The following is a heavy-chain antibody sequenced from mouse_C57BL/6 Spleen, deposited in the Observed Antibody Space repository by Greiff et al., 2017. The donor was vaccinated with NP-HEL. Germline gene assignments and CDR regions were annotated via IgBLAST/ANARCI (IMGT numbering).Heavy chain of an antibody. CDR1: GYSITSDY. CDR2: ISYSGST. Sequence: VQLKQSGPGLAKPSQTLSLTCSVTGYSITSDYWNWIRKFPGNKLEYMGYISYSGSTYYNPSLKSRISITRDTSKNQYYLQLKSVTTEDTATYYCARWGYRYGNYRYFDDWGTGTTVTVSS. J-gene: IGHJ1*03. CDR3: ARWGYRYGNYRYFDD. D-gene: IGHD2-1*01. V-gene: IGHV3-8*01.